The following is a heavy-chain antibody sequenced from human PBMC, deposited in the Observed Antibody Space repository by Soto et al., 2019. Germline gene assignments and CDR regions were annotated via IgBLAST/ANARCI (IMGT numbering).Heavy chain of an antibody. CDR2: ISSSSSYI. D-gene: IGHD1-26*01. CDR1: GFTFSSYS. V-gene: IGHV3-21*01. J-gene: IGHJ3*02. CDR3: ARVGGSYYAFDI. Sequence: LGGSLRLSCAASGFTFSSYSMNWVRQAPGKGLEWVSSISSSSSYIYYADSVKGRFTISRDNAKNSLYLQMNSLRAEDTAVYYCARVGGSYYAFDIWGQGTMVTVSS.